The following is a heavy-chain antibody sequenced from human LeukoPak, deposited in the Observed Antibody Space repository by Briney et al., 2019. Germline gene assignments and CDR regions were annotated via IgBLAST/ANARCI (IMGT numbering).Heavy chain of an antibody. Sequence: GSLRLSCAASGFTFSNYGMSWVRQAPGKGLEWVANIKQDGSEKYYVDSVKGRFTISRDNAKNSLYLQMNSLRAEDTAVYYCARFSLWFGEFPYFDYWGQGTLVTVSS. V-gene: IGHV3-7*01. CDR1: GFTFSNYG. CDR3: ARFSLWFGEFPYFDY. D-gene: IGHD3-10*01. CDR2: IKQDGSEK. J-gene: IGHJ4*02.